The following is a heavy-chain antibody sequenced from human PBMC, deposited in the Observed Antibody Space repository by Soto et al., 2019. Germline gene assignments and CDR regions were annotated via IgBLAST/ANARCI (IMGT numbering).Heavy chain of an antibody. V-gene: IGHV3-11*01. CDR1: GFTFSDYY. D-gene: IGHD2-8*01. CDR2: ISSRSSTI. Sequence: GSLRLSCAASGFTFSDYYMSWIRQAPGKGLEWVSYISSRSSTIFYADSVKGRFTISRDNVKNSLYLQMNSLRVEDTAVYYCASGTNGAFFVYWGQGILVTVSS. CDR3: ASGTNGAFFVY. J-gene: IGHJ4*02.